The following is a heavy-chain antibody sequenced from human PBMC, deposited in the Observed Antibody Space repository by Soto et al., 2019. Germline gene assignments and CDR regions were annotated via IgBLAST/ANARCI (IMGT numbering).Heavy chain of an antibody. V-gene: IGHV1-18*04. J-gene: IGHJ6*02. CDR1: GYTFTSYG. CDR3: ARGYSSSSRYYYYYGMDV. CDR2: ISAYNGNT. D-gene: IGHD6-6*01. Sequence: ASVKVSCKASGYTFTSYGISWVRQAPGQGLEWMGWISAYNGNTNYAQKLQGRLTMTTDTSTSTAYMELRSLRSGDTAVYYCARGYSSSSRYYYYYGMDVWGQGTTVTVSS.